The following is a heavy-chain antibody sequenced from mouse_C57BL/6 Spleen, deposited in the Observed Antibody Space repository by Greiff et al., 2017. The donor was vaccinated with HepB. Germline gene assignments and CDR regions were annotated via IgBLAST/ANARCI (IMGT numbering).Heavy chain of an antibody. Sequence: EVKLVESGGGLVKPGGSLKLSCAASGFTFSSYTMSWVRQTPEKRLEWVATISGGGGNTYYPDSVKGRFTISRDNAKNTLDLKMSRLRSEDTALYYCARKGREKTDSSCSPYAMDYWGQGTSVTVSS. CDR3: ARKGREKTDSSCSPYAMDY. V-gene: IGHV5-9*01. J-gene: IGHJ4*01. CDR2: ISGGGGNT. D-gene: IGHD3-2*02. CDR1: GFTFSSYT.